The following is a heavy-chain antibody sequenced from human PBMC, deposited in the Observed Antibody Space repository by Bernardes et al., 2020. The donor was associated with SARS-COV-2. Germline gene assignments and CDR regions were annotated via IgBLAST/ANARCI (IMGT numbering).Heavy chain of an antibody. CDR3: ARYGTITIFGVVIMPRYFDY. Sequence: SETLSLTCTVSGGSISSSSYYWGWIRQPPGKGLEWIGSLSYSGSTYYNPSLKSRVTISVDTSKNPFSLKLSSVFAADTAVNYCARYGTITIFGVVIMPRYFDYWGQGTLVTVSS. D-gene: IGHD3-3*01. V-gene: IGHV4-39*01. CDR2: LSYSGST. CDR1: GGSISSSSYY. J-gene: IGHJ4*02.